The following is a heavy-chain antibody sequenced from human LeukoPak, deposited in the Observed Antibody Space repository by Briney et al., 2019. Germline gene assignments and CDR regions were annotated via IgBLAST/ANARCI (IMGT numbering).Heavy chain of an antibody. Sequence: ASVNVSCKAPVGSFGRYAVSWVRQAPGQGLEWMGGIVPILGTANYAQKFQGRVTITPDDSTGTAYMELTSLRSADTAVYYCARSQGYSYGSSYWGQGTLVTVSS. CDR3: ARSQGYSYGSSY. D-gene: IGHD5-18*01. CDR2: IVPILGTA. CDR1: VGSFGRYA. J-gene: IGHJ4*02. V-gene: IGHV1-69*13.